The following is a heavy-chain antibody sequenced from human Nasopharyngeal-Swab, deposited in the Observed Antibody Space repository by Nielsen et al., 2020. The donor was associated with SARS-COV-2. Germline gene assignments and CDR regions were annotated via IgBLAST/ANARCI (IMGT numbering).Heavy chain of an antibody. CDR3: SRCGGSCYTGKDY. V-gene: IGHV3-9*01. Sequence: GGSLRLSCAASGFTFDDYAMHWVRQAPGKGLEWVSGISWNSGSIGYADSVKGRFTISRDNAKNSLYLQMNSLMTEDTAVYYCSRCGGSCYTGKDYWGQGTLVTVSS. CDR1: GFTFDDYA. J-gene: IGHJ4*02. D-gene: IGHD2-15*01. CDR2: ISWNSGSI.